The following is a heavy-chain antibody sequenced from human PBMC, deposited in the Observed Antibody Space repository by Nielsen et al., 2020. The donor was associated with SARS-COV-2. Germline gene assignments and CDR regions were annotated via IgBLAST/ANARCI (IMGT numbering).Heavy chain of an antibody. V-gene: IGHV3-23*01. CDR1: GFVFTDYA. J-gene: IGHJ4*02. CDR3: AREGTVDTAMAAFDY. Sequence: GGSLRLSCVTSGFVFTDYAMTWVRQAPGKGLEWVAGISASGGLTYYADSVKGRFTISRDNSKNTLYLQMNSLRAEDTAVYYCAREGTVDTAMAAFDYWGQGTLVTVSS. D-gene: IGHD5-18*01. CDR2: ISASGGLT.